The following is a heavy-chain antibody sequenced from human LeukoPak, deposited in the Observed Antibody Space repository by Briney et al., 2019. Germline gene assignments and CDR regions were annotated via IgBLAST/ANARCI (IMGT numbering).Heavy chain of an antibody. CDR2: IYGGGST. J-gene: IGHJ4*02. CDR3: ARDKEYYDSSGYYYAFDY. Sequence: GGSLRLSCAASGVTVSNNFMSWVRQAPGKGLEWVSVIYGGGSTYYADSVKGRFTISRDSSKNTLYLQMNSLRAEDTAVYYCARDKEYYDSSGYYYAFDYWGQGTLVTVSS. CDR1: GVTVSNNF. D-gene: IGHD3-22*01. V-gene: IGHV3-53*01.